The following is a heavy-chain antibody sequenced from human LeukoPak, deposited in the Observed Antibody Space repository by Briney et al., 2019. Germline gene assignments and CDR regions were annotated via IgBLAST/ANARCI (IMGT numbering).Heavy chain of an antibody. J-gene: IGHJ4*02. CDR2: INHSGST. Sequence: SETLSLTCAVYGGSFSGYYWSWIRQPPGKGLEWIGEINHSGSTNYNPSLKSRVTISVDTSKNQFSLKLSSVTAADTAVYYCARGRGEVVEVPAAMGTRPTYYFDYWGQGTLVTVSS. CDR1: GGSFSGYY. V-gene: IGHV4-34*01. CDR3: ARGRGEVVEVPAAMGTRPTYYFDY. D-gene: IGHD2-2*01.